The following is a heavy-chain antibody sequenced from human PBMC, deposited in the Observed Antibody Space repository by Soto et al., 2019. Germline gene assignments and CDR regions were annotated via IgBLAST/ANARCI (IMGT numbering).Heavy chain of an antibody. V-gene: IGHV4-59*01. CDR1: GGSMIAYY. CDR3: ARVRGTAGKRYFDY. D-gene: IGHD6-13*01. CDR2: TYYSGST. J-gene: IGHJ4*02. Sequence: SETLSLTCTVSGGSMIAYYWNWMRQPPGKGLQWIGHTYYSGSTTYNPSLKSRVTISVDSSKNQFSLKLDSVTPADTAVYYCARVRGTAGKRYFDYWGPGTLVTVSS.